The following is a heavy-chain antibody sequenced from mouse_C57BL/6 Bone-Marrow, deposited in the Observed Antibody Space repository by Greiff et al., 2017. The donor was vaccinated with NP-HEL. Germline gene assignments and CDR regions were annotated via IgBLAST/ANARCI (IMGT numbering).Heavy chain of an antibody. V-gene: IGHV1-81*01. J-gene: IGHJ2*01. CDR1: GYTFTSYG. D-gene: IGHD1-1*01. Sequence: QVQLQQSGAELARPGASVKLSCKASGYTFTSYGISWVKQRPGQGLEWIGEIYPRSGNTYYNEKFKGKATLTADKSSSTAYMELRSLTSEDSAVYFCANYGSRTYFDYWGQGTTLTVSS. CDR2: IYPRSGNT. CDR3: ANYGSRTYFDY.